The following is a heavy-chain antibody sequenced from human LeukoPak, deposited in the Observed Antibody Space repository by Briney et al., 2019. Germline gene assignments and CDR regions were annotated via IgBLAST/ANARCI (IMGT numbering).Heavy chain of an antibody. J-gene: IGHJ5*02. CDR2: IYHSGST. D-gene: IGHD3-10*01. V-gene: IGHV4-39*07. Sequence: SETLSLTRTVSGGSINSITNYWGWIRQPPGKGLEWIGSIYHSGSTYYNPSLKSRVTISVDTSKNQFSLKLSSVTAADTAVYYCARRITMVRGVIAENWFDPWGQGTLVTVSS. CDR3: ARRITMVRGVIAENWFDP. CDR1: GGSINSITNY.